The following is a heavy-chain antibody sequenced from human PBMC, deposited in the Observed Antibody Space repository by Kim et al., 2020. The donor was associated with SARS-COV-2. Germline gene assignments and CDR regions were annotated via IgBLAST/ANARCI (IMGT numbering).Heavy chain of an antibody. V-gene: IGHV4-39*07. CDR2: IYYSGST. CDR3: ARASDCSGGSCPPCDY. Sequence: SETLSLTCTVSGGSISSSSYYWGWIRQPPGKGLEWIGSIYYSGSTYYNPSLKSRVTISVDTSKNQFSLKLSSVTAADTAVYYCARASDCSGGSCPPCDYWGQGTLVTVSS. J-gene: IGHJ4*02. D-gene: IGHD2-15*01. CDR1: GGSISSSSYY.